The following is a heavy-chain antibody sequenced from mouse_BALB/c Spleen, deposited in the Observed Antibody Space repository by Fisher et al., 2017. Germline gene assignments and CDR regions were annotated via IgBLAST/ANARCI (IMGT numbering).Heavy chain of an antibody. D-gene: IGHD2-10*02. V-gene: IGHV1-69*02. J-gene: IGHJ4*01. CDR3: ARGGYDYYAMDY. Sequence: KFKGKAILTVDKSSSTAYMQLNSLTSEDSAVYYCARGGYDYYAMDYWGQGTSVTVSS.